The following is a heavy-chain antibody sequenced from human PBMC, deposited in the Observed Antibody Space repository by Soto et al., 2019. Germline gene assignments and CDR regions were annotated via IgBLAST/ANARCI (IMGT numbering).Heavy chain of an antibody. CDR3: ARDSTDSGSLDY. V-gene: IGHV3-48*03. Sequence: DVQLVESGGDLVQPGGSLRLSCAASGFTFSRYEMNWVRQAPGKGLEWVSYIGSSGSGIYYADFVKGRFTISRDNAKKSLYLQMNGLRAEDTAVYYCARDSTDSGSLDYWGQGTLVTVSS. CDR1: GFTFSRYE. J-gene: IGHJ4*02. CDR2: IGSSGSGI. D-gene: IGHD1-26*01.